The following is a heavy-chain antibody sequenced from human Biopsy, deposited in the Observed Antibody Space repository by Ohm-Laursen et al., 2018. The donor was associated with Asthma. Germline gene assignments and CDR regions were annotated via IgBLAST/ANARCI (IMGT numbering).Heavy chain of an antibody. CDR3: ARGYSGTDRIVYYYSGLEV. CDR2: IMTVFKTT. D-gene: IGHD5-12*01. Sequence: SVKVSCKAPGGTFSNYAINWVRQAPGQGLEWMGGIMTVFKTTTYAQKFQGRVTVTADESTSTAYMELSSLRSEDTAVYYCARGYSGTDRIVYYYSGLEVWGQGTTVTVSS. CDR1: GGTFSNYA. V-gene: IGHV1-69*13. J-gene: IGHJ6*02.